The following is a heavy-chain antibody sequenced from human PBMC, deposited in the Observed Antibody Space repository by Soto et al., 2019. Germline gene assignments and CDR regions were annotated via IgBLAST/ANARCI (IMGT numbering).Heavy chain of an antibody. V-gene: IGHV2-5*02. Sequence: QITLKESGPTLVKPTETLTLTCTFSGFSLTTREVGVGWIRQPPGKALEWLALIYWDDDKYYRSSLKTRLTITKDTSKNQVVLTIANMAPLDTATYYCARRPQGAYFRCFDTWGQGTLVTVS. CDR3: ARRPQGAYFRCFDT. D-gene: IGHD1-26*01. CDR2: IYWDDDK. J-gene: IGHJ5*02. CDR1: GFSLTTREVG.